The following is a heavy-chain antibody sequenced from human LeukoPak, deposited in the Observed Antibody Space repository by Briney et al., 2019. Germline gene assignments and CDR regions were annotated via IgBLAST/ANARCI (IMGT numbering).Heavy chain of an antibody. J-gene: IGHJ4*02. CDR2: ISGSGGST. Sequence: GGSLRLSCAASGFTVSSNYMSWVRQAPGKGLEWVSAISGSGGSTYYADSVKGRFTISRDNSKNTLYLQMNSLRAEDTAVYYCAKEIIAAAGKRDYFDYWGQGTLVTVSS. CDR3: AKEIIAAAGKRDYFDY. D-gene: IGHD6-13*01. CDR1: GFTVSSNY. V-gene: IGHV3-23*01.